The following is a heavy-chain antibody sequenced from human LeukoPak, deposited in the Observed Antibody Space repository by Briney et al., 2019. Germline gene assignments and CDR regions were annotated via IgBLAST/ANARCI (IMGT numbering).Heavy chain of an antibody. CDR1: GFTFSIYG. Sequence: PGGSLRLSCAASGFTFSIYGMHWFRQAPGKGLVWVSRINSDGSSTRYADSVKGRLTISRDNAKNTLYLQMNSLRAEDTAVYYCAREGSYYYYDSSGYYCGLFDYWGQGTLVTVSS. CDR3: AREGSYYYYDSSGYYCGLFDY. D-gene: IGHD3-22*01. J-gene: IGHJ4*02. V-gene: IGHV3-74*01. CDR2: INSDGSST.